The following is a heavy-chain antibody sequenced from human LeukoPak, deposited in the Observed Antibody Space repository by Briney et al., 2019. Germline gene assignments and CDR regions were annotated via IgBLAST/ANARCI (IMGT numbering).Heavy chain of an antibody. Sequence: SGTLSLTCAVSGGSISSSNWWSWVRQPPGKGLEWIGEIYHSGSTNYNPSLKSRVTISVDTSKNQFSLKLSSVTAADTAVYYCARGSLYYDILTGTLSGSFAYWGQGTLVTVSS. CDR2: IYHSGST. J-gene: IGHJ4*02. V-gene: IGHV4-4*02. CDR1: GGSISSSNW. CDR3: ARGSLYYDILTGTLSGSFAY. D-gene: IGHD3-9*01.